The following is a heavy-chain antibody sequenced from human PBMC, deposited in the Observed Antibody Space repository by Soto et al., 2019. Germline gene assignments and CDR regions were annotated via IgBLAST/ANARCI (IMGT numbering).Heavy chain of an antibody. V-gene: IGHV4-59*12. Sequence: SETLSLTYTVSDGSIGTYYWRCIRQPPGKGLEWIGYIYYRGNTGYNPSLKSRLNISLDTPKNQFYLKLSSVTAADTAVYYCAREGALYYYDSSGYYWYWGQGTLVTGPS. CDR3: AREGALYYYDSSGYYWY. CDR1: DGSIGTYY. CDR2: IYYRGNT. D-gene: IGHD3-22*01. J-gene: IGHJ4*02.